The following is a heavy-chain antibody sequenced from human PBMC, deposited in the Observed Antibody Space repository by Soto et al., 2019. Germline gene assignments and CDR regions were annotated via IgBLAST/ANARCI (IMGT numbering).Heavy chain of an antibody. CDR3: ARVDDCSGGSCYSYFQH. CDR1: GGTFSSYA. CDR2: IIPIFGTA. V-gene: IGHV1-69*12. Sequence: QVQLVQSGAEVKKPGSSVKVSCKASGGTFSSYAISWVRQAPGQGLEWMGGIIPIFGTANYAQKFQGRVTITEDESTSTAYMELSSLRSEDTAVYYCARVDDCSGGSCYSYFQHWGQGTLVTVSS. J-gene: IGHJ1*01. D-gene: IGHD2-15*01.